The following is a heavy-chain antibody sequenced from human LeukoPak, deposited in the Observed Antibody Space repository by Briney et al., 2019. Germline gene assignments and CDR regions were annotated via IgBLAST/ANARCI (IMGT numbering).Heavy chain of an antibody. J-gene: IGHJ4*02. V-gene: IGHV3-15*01. CDR3: TTHVLLWFGELPLGGY. CDR2: IKSKTDGGTT. Sequence: GGSLRLSCAASGFTFSDYYMSWIRQAPGKGLEWVGRIKSKTDGGTTDYAAPVKGRFTVSRDDSKNTLYLQMNSLKTEDTAVYYCTTHVLLWFGELPLGGYWGQGTLVTVSS. D-gene: IGHD3-10*01. CDR1: GFTFSDYY.